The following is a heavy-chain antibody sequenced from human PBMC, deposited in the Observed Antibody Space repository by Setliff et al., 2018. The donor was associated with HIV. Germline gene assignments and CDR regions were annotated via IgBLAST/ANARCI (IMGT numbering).Heavy chain of an antibody. CDR1: GASISDYY. D-gene: IGHD3-22*01. CDR3: ARADYESGTYYFDY. V-gene: IGHV4-59*01. CDR2: VYYTGST. J-gene: IGHJ4*02. Sequence: SETLSLTCTVSGASISDYYWSWVRQPPGKGLEWIGYVYYTGSTSFNPSLNSRLSMSVDTSKKNFSMRLSSVTAADTAIYYCARADYESGTYYFDYWGRGTLVTVSS.